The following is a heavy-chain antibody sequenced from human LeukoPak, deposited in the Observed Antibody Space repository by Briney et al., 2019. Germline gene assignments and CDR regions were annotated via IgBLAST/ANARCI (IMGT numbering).Heavy chain of an antibody. D-gene: IGHD3-10*01. CDR1: GGYISSGGYY. CDR2: IYYSGST. J-gene: IGHJ4*02. Sequence: PSETLSLTCTVSGGYISSGGYYWSWIRQHPGKGLEWIGYIYYSGSTYYNPSLKSRVTISVDTSKNQFSLKLSSVTAADTAVYYCARSDYYGSGSRYYFDYWGQGTLVTVSS. CDR3: ARSDYYGSGSRYYFDY. V-gene: IGHV4-31*03.